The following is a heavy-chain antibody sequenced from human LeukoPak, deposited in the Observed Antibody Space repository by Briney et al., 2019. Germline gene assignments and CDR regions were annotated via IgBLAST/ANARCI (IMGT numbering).Heavy chain of an antibody. CDR2: IWYDGSNK. CDR1: GFTFSSYS. D-gene: IGHD3-10*01. CDR3: AKDGPTMVRGVAYHDY. Sequence: GGSLRLSCAASGFTFSSYSMNWVRQAPGKGLEWVAVIWYDGSNKYYADSVKGRFTISRDNSKNTLYLQMNSLRAEDTAVYYCAKDGPTMVRGVAYHDYWGQGTLVTVSS. V-gene: IGHV3-33*06. J-gene: IGHJ4*02.